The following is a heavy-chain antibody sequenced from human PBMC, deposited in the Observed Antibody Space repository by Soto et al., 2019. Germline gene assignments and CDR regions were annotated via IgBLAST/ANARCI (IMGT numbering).Heavy chain of an antibody. CDR2: IYDSGRT. V-gene: IGHV4-31*11. CDR3: AREYYDFWSAPLRGMDV. Sequence: PSETLSLTCAVSGGSISSGGYSWSWIRQYPGKGLEWIGYIYDSGRTYYNPSLKSRVTILVDTSNNQFSLKLSSVTAADTAVYYCAREYYDFWSAPLRGMDVWGQGTTVTVSS. D-gene: IGHD3-3*01. J-gene: IGHJ6*02. CDR1: GGSISSGGYS.